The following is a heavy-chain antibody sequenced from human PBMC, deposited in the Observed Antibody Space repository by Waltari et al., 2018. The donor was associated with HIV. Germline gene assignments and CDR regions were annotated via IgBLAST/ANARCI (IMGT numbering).Heavy chain of an antibody. J-gene: IGHJ5*02. CDR2: IYWNDDK. V-gene: IGHV2-5*01. CDR1: GFSLSTNGVG. Sequence: QITLKESGPTLVKPTQTLTLTCTFSGFSLSTNGVGVGWIRQPPGKAPEWLALIYWNDDKRYSPSLKSRLTITKDTSKNQVVLTMTNMDPVDTATYYCAHRRLARAVAGTLYNWFDPWGQGILVTVSS. CDR3: AHRRLARAVAGTLYNWFDP. D-gene: IGHD6-19*01.